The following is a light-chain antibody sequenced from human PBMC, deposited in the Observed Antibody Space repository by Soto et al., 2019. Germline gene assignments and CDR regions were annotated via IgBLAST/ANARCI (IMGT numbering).Light chain of an antibody. CDR3: RQSYSPTYT. V-gene: IGKV1-39*01. CDR2: AAS. J-gene: IGKJ2*01. CDR1: QSISSY. Sequence: DIQMTQSPSSMSASVGDRVTITCRASQSISSYLNWYQQKPGKAPQILIYAASSLQSGVPSRFSGSEAWTDFTLTISSLQPEDFATYYCRQSYSPTYTFGKAKKLEIK.